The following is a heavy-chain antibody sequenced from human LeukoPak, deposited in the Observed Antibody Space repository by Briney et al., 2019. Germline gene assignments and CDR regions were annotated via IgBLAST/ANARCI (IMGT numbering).Heavy chain of an antibody. CDR3: ARDHGVQLRLGVDGMDV. D-gene: IGHD1-1*01. CDR2: ICSDGTT. V-gene: IGHV3-66*01. CDR1: GFTVSSNY. Sequence: GGSLRLSCAASGFTVSSNYMSWVRQAPGRGVEWVSVICSDGTTDYADSVKGRFDVSRDNFKNTLYLQMNSLRAEDTAVYYCARDHGVQLRLGVDGMDVWGQGTTVTVSS. J-gene: IGHJ6*02.